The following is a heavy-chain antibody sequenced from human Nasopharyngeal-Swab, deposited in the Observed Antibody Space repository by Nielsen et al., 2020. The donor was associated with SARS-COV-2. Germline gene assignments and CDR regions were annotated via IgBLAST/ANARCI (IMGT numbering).Heavy chain of an antibody. V-gene: IGHV5-51*01. J-gene: IGHJ2*01. D-gene: IGHD6-19*01. Sequence: VRQMPGKGLEWMGIIYPGDSDTRYSPSFQGQVTIAADKSISTSYLQWSSLKASDTAMYYCARPGDIALAGDDWYFDLWGRGTLVTASS. CDR3: ARPGDIALAGDDWYFDL. CDR2: IYPGDSDT.